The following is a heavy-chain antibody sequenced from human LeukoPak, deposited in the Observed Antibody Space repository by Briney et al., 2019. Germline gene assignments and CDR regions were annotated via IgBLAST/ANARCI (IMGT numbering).Heavy chain of an antibody. D-gene: IGHD2-15*01. CDR3: ARGRKDVAIVPTAVLGVWFDP. J-gene: IGHJ5*02. CDR1: GGSLSGHY. Sequence: SETQSLTCGVYGGSLSGHYWSWIRQPPGKGLEWIGEINHSGSANYNSSLKSRVSISVDTSRNHFSLRLNSVTAADTALYFCARGRKDVAIVPTAVLGVWFDPWGQGTLVTVSS. V-gene: IGHV4-34*01. CDR2: INHSGSA.